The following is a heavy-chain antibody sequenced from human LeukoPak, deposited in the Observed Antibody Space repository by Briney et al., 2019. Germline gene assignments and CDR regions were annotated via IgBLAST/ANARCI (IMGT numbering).Heavy chain of an antibody. CDR1: GGSISSGGYY. CDR2: IYYSGST. V-gene: IGHV4-31*03. CDR3: GRVGLYDFWSGYFREYYFDY. Sequence: PSETPSLTCTVSGGSISSGGYYWSWIRQHPGKGLEWIGYIYYSGSTYYNPSLKSRVTISVDTSKNQFSLKLSSVTAADTAVYYCGRVGLYDFWSGYFREYYFDYWGQGTLVTVSS. J-gene: IGHJ4*02. D-gene: IGHD3-3*01.